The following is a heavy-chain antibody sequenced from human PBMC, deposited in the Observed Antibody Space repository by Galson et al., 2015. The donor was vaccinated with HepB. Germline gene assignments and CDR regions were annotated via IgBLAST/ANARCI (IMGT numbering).Heavy chain of an antibody. CDR3: ARSSGGYFDS. J-gene: IGHJ4*02. V-gene: IGHV3-7*01. CDR2: IKQDGRET. D-gene: IGHD1-26*01. Sequence: SLRLSCAGPGVHSSIFWMIWVRQAPGKGLEGVANIKQDGRETYYVGPVKGRFTISRDNAGNSLYLQMNSLRGEDTALYYCARSSGGYFDSWGQGILVTGPS. CDR1: GVHSSIFW.